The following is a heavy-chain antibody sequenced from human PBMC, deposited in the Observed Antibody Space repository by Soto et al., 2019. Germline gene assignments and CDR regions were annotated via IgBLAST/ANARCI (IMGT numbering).Heavy chain of an antibody. CDR2: IHYSGST. J-gene: IGHJ4*02. V-gene: IGHV4-61*01. Sequence: TSETLSLTCTVPGGSVNICTYYWSWIRQPPGKGLEWIGFIHYSGSTNYNPSLKGRVTMSVDTSKNQFSLKLTSVNTADTAIYYCTRGGDPYKTGHWGQGTLVTVSS. CDR1: GGSVNICTYY. D-gene: IGHD2-21*01. CDR3: TRGGDPYKTGH.